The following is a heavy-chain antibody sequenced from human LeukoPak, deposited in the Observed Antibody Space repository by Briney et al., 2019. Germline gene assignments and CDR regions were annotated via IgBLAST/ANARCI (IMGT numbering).Heavy chain of an antibody. CDR2: ISAYNGNT. J-gene: IGHJ3*02. V-gene: IGHV1-18*01. CDR3: ARSTGPYYDFWSGPDAFDI. D-gene: IGHD3-3*01. CDR1: GYTFTSHG. Sequence: ASVKVSCKASGYTFTSHGISWARQAPGQGLEWMGWISAYNGNTHYAQKLQGRVTMTTDTSTSTAYMELRSLRSDDTAVYYCARSTGPYYDFWSGPDAFDIWGQGTMVTVSS.